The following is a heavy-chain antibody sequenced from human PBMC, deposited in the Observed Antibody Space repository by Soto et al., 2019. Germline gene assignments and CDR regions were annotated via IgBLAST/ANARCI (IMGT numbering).Heavy chain of an antibody. CDR1: GFTFSSYG. J-gene: IGHJ1*01. D-gene: IGHD2-2*01. CDR2: IWYDGSNK. V-gene: IGHV3-33*01. Sequence: GGSLRLSCAASGFTFSSYGMHWVRQAPGKGLEWVAVIWYDGSNKYYADSVKGRFTISRDNSKNTLYLQMNSLRAEDTAVYYCARAGVRYCISTRCPEYFXHWGQGT. CDR3: ARAGVRYCISTRCPEYFXH.